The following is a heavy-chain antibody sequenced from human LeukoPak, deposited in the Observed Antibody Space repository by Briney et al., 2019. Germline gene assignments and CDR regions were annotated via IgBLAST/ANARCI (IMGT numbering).Heavy chain of an antibody. D-gene: IGHD4-17*01. CDR3: ARDSPYGDYVFDY. J-gene: IGHJ4*02. CDR2: IIPIFGTA. CDR1: GGTFSSYA. Sequence: SVKVSCKASGGTFSSYAISWVRQAPGQGLEWMGGIIPIFGTANYAQKFQGRVTVTADESTSTAYMELSSLRSEDTAVYYCARDSPYGDYVFDYWGQGTLVTVSS. V-gene: IGHV1-69*13.